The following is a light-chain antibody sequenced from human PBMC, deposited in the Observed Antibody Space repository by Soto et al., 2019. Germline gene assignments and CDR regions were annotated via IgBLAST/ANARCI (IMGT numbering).Light chain of an antibody. CDR3: QQYNSYPYS. Sequence: FQMTQSPSTLSASVGDRVSITCRASQTIFSWLAWYQQKPGKAPKLLIYKASRLEGGVPSRYSGSGSGTEFTLTISGLQPDDFATYYCQQYNSYPYSFVQGTKVEIK. CDR1: QTIFSW. V-gene: IGKV1-5*03. CDR2: KAS. J-gene: IGKJ2*03.